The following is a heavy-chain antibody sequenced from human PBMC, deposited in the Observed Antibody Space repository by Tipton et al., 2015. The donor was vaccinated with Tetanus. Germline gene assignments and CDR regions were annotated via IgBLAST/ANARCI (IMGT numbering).Heavy chain of an antibody. Sequence: QLVQSGAEVKKPGASVKVSCKASGYTFTSYGISWVRQAPGQGIEWMGWISAYNGNTNYAQKLQGRVTMSTDTSTSTAYMELRSLRSDDTAVYYCARETPYSGSYLERNWFDPWGQGTLVTVSS. CDR1: GYTFTSYG. CDR3: ARETPYSGSYLERNWFDP. V-gene: IGHV1-18*04. J-gene: IGHJ5*02. CDR2: ISAYNGNT. D-gene: IGHD1-26*01.